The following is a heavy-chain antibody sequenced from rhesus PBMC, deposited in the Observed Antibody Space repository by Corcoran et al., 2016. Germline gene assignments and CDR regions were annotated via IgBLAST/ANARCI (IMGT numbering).Heavy chain of an antibody. Sequence: QVQLQESGPAVVEPSEPLSLSCAVPGGSISRSNWWSGSRQAPGQGPEWIGGSHGSGGGTEYNPSLKSRVPISIATSKNQFPLKLSPVTAADAAVYYCARLVVERWLNFDYWGQGVLVTVSS. CDR1: GGSISRSNW. CDR2: SHGSGGGT. J-gene: IGHJ4*01. D-gene: IGHD2-39*02. V-gene: IGHV4-93*02. CDR3: ARLVVERWLNFDY.